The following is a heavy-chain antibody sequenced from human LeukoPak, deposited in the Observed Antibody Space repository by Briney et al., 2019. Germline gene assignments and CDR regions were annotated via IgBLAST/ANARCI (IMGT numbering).Heavy chain of an antibody. CDR3: PKLRDFFDSSGQFDY. J-gene: IGHJ4*02. CDR1: GFTFSSYA. V-gene: IGHV3-23*01. Sequence: GGSLRLSCAASGFTFSSYAMSWVRQAPGKGLEWVSATSGSGDGTFYADSVKGRFTISRDNSKNTLYLQMNSLRAEDTAIYYCPKLRDFFDSSGQFDYWGQGTLVTVSS. D-gene: IGHD3-22*01. CDR2: TSGSGDGT.